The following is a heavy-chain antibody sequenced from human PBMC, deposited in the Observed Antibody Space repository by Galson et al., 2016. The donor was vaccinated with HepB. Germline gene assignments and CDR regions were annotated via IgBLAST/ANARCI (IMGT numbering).Heavy chain of an antibody. CDR2: ISWNNYTI. Sequence: SLRLSCAASGFTLDDYAMFWVRQAPGKGLEWVSGISWNNYTIGYADSVKGRFTISRDNTKKSLFLQMDSLRPDDTAFYYCAKAMEGYCGGDCSVSDHWGQGTLVTVSS. CDR3: AKAMEGYCGGDCSVSDH. V-gene: IGHV3-9*01. J-gene: IGHJ4*02. D-gene: IGHD2-21*02. CDR1: GFTLDDYA.